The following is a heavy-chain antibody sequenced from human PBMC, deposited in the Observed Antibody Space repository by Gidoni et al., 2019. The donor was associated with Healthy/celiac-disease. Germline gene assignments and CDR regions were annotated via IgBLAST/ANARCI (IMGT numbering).Heavy chain of an antibody. Sequence: QVQLQESGPGLVKPSQTLSLTCTVSGGSISSGDYSWSWIRQPPGKGLEWIGYIYYSGSTYYNPSLKSRVTISVDTSKNQFSLKLSSVTAADTAVYYCARGPDIVVVVAAPPYYFDYWGQGTLVTVSS. V-gene: IGHV4-30-4*01. CDR3: ARGPDIVVVVAAPPYYFDY. CDR1: GGSISSGDYS. CDR2: IYYSGST. D-gene: IGHD2-15*01. J-gene: IGHJ4*02.